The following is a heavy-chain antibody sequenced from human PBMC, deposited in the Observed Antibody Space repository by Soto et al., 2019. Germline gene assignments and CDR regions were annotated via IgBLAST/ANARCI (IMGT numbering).Heavy chain of an antibody. Sequence: PGGSLRLSCAASGFTFSTYAMNWVRQAPGKGLEWVSGISGSGDSTYYADSVKGRFTVSRDNSKNTLYLQMNSLGAEDTAVYFCAQEVDAFDIWGQGTMVTVSS. CDR2: ISGSGDST. J-gene: IGHJ3*02. CDR3: AQEVDAFDI. V-gene: IGHV3-23*01. CDR1: GFTFSTYA.